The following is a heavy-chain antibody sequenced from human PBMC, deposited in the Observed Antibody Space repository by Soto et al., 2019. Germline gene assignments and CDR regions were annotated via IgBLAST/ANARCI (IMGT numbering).Heavy chain of an antibody. CDR3: ARDRGNWFDP. Sequence: SETLSLTCTVSGGSISSYYWSWIRQPPGKGLEWIGYIYYSGSTNYNPSLKSRVTISVDTSKNQFSLKLSSVTAADTAVYYCARDRGNWFDPWGQGTLVTVSS. J-gene: IGHJ5*02. CDR2: IYYSGST. V-gene: IGHV4-59*01. D-gene: IGHD3-10*01. CDR1: GGSISSYY.